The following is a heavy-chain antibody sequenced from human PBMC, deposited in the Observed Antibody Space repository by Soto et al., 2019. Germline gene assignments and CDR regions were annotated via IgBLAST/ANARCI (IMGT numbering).Heavy chain of an antibody. CDR1: GYAFTSYY. J-gene: IGHJ4*02. CDR2: INPSGGST. V-gene: IGHV1-46*01. D-gene: IGHD6-13*01. CDR3: AREGAAAGTFDY. Sequence: ASVKVSCKASGYAFTSYYMHWVRQAPGQGLEWMGIINPSGGSTSYAQKFQGRVTMTRDTSTSTVYMELSSLRSEDTAVYYCAREGAAAGTFDYWGQGTLVTVSS.